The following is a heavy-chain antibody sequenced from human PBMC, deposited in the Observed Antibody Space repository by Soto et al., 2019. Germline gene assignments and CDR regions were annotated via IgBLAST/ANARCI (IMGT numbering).Heavy chain of an antibody. V-gene: IGHV1-18*01. CDR2: ISAYNGNT. CDR3: ARVMDFSGRRCYYWYFDL. J-gene: IGHJ2*01. D-gene: IGHD2-15*01. CDR1: GYTFNNYG. Sequence: QVQLVQSGAEVKKPGASVKVSCKASGYTFNNYGISWVRQAPGQGLEWMGWISAYNGNTNYAQKLQGRVTLTTDTCTNRSYVELRSLRSDDTAMYYCARVMDFSGRRCYYWYFDLWGGGTLFTVSS.